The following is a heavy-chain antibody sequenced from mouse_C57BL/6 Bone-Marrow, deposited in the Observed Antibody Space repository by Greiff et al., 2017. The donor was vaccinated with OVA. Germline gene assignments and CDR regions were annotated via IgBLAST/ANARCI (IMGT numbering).Heavy chain of an antibody. J-gene: IGHJ2*01. Sequence: VQLQQSGPELVKPGASVKISCKASGYSFTGYYMNWVKQSPEKSLEWIGEINPSTGGTTYNQKFKAKATLTVDKSSSTAYMQLKSLTSEDSAVYYCARSLYGYDFDYWGQGTTLTVSS. V-gene: IGHV1-42*01. CDR2: INPSTGGT. D-gene: IGHD2-2*01. CDR3: ARSLYGYDFDY. CDR1: GYSFTGYY.